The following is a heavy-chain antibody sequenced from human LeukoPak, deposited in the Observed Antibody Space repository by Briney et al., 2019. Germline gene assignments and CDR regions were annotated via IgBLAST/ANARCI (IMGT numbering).Heavy chain of an antibody. V-gene: IGHV1-18*01. J-gene: IGHJ5*02. CDR1: GYTVTTYG. CDR3: ARDHWSHYYGSGGQNYFDP. CDR2: ISPYNGYT. Sequence: VKVSCKASGYTVTTYGISWVRQAPGQGLEWMGWISPYNGYTNYAQKLQGRVTMTKDTSTNTAYMDLRSLRSDDTAVYHCARDHWSHYYGSGGQNYFDPWGQGTLVIVSS. D-gene: IGHD3-10*01.